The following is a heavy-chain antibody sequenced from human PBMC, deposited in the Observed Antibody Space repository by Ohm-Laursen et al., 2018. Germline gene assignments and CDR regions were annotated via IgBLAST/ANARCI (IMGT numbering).Heavy chain of an antibody. CDR1: GGSISSYY. CDR3: ARGSKYYYESSVLGNWFDP. D-gene: IGHD3-22*01. J-gene: IGHJ5*02. V-gene: IGHV4-59*08. Sequence: TLSLTCTVSGGSISSYYWSWIRQPPGKGLELIGYTYYTGTTNYNPSLKGPVTISIDAPKNQFSLELSSVTAADTAIYYCARGSKYYYESSVLGNWFDPWGQGTLVTVSS. CDR2: TYYTGTT.